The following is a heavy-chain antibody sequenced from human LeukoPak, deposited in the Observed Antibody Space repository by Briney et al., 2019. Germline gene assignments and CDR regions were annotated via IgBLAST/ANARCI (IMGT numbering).Heavy chain of an antibody. D-gene: IGHD3-10*01. CDR2: IYYSGST. V-gene: IGHV4-61*01. CDR1: GGSVSSGSYY. CDR3: ARGVAEVLWFGELLYPGNWFDP. J-gene: IGHJ5*02. Sequence: SETLSLTCTVSGGSVSSGSYYWSWIRQPPGKGLEWIVYIYYSGSTNYNPSLKSRVTISVDTSKNQFSLKLSSVTAADTAVYYCARGVAEVLWFGELLYPGNWFDPWGQGTLVTVSS.